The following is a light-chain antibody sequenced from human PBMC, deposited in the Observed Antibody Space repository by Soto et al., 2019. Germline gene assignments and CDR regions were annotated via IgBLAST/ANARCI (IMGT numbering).Light chain of an antibody. CDR1: QSISNW. Sequence: DIQMTQSPSTLSASVGDRVTITRRASQSISNWLAWYQQRPGKARKLLIYKASSLEGGVPSRFSGSGSGTEFTLTISSLQPDDFATYYCQQYNTYSRTFGQGTKVEIK. CDR3: QQYNTYSRT. V-gene: IGKV1-5*03. CDR2: KAS. J-gene: IGKJ1*01.